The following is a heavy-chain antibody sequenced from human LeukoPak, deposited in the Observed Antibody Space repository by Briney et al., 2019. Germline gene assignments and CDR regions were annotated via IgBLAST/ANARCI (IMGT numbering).Heavy chain of an antibody. CDR2: IYCSGST. Sequence: PSETLSLTCTVSGGSISSSSYYWGWIRPPPGKGLEWIGSIYCSGSTYYNPSLKSRVTTSVDTSKNQFSLKLSSVPAADTAVYYCARPLSTVATQNAFDIWGQGTMVTASS. D-gene: IGHD4-23*01. J-gene: IGHJ3*02. CDR3: ARPLSTVATQNAFDI. CDR1: GGSISSSSYY. V-gene: IGHV4-39*07.